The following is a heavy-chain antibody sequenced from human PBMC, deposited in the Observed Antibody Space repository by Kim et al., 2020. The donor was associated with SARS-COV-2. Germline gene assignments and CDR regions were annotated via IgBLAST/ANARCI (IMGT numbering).Heavy chain of an antibody. V-gene: IGHV1-69*13. J-gene: IGHJ5*02. Sequence: SVKVSCKASGGTFSSYAISWVRQAPGQGLEWMGGIIPIFGTANYAQKFQGRVTITADESTSTAYMELSSLRSEDTAVYYCARERPDYGDYYWFDPWGQGTLVTVSS. CDR3: ARERPDYGDYYWFDP. CDR2: IIPIFGTA. D-gene: IGHD4-17*01. CDR1: GGTFSSYA.